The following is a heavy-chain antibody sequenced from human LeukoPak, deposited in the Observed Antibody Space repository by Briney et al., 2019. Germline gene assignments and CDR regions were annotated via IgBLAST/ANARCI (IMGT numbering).Heavy chain of an antibody. CDR3: TNLWLRGVVAFDI. CDR2: INHSGST. V-gene: IGHV4-34*01. CDR1: GGSFSGYY. D-gene: IGHD5-18*01. Sequence: SETLSLTCTVYGGSFSGYYWSWIRQPPGKGLEWIGEINHSGSTNYNPSLKSRITISAGTSKNHFSLKLRLRTAADTAVYYSTNLWLRGVVAFDIWGQGTMVTVSS. J-gene: IGHJ3*02.